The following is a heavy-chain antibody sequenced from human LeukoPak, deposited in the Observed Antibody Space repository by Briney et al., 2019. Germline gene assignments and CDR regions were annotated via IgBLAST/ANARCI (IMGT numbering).Heavy chain of an antibody. CDR2: LFTSGST. J-gene: IGHJ4*02. CDR3: ARDRGDGYNSGYFEY. Sequence: SQTLSLTCTVSSGSISSDSYDWSWIRQPAGKGLEWIGRLFTSGSTTYNPSLKSRVTISVDTSKNQFSLKLSSVTAADTAVYYCARDRGDGYNSGYFEYWGQGTLVTVSS. V-gene: IGHV4-61*02. D-gene: IGHD5-24*01. CDR1: SGSISSDSYD.